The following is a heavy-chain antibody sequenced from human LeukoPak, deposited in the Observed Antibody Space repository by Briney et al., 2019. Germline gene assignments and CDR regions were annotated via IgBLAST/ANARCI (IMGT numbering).Heavy chain of an antibody. V-gene: IGHV4-59*10. J-gene: IGHJ4*02. CDR1: GGSFSGYY. CDR3: ARGPAASGYFDF. CDR2: IYSDGSF. D-gene: IGHD6-13*01. Sequence: SETLSLTCAVYGGSFSGYYWSWLRQPAGKGLEWIGHIYSDGSFNYSPSHKSRVTMSVDTSKNQFSLRLYSVTAADTAAFYCARGPAASGYFDFWDQGTLVTVSS.